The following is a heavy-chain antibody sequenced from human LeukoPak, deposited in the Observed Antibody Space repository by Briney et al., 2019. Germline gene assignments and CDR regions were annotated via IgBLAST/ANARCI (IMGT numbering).Heavy chain of an antibody. J-gene: IGHJ6*02. CDR1: GGSISSYY. V-gene: IGHV4-59*08. CDR2: IYYSGST. CDR3: ARLGSYGYGYYYGMDV. Sequence: SETLSLTCTVSGGSISSYYWSWIRQPPGRGLEWITYIYYSGSTNYNPSLRSRVTISVDTSKNQFSLKLSSVTAADTAVYYCARLGSYGYGYYYGMDVWGQGTTVTVSS. D-gene: IGHD5-18*01.